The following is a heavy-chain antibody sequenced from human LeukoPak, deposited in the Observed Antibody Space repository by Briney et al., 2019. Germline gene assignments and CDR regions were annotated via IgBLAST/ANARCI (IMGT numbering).Heavy chain of an antibody. Sequence: GGSLRLSCAASGFTFSSYAMSWVRQAPGKGLEWVSAISGSGGSTYYADSVKGRFTISRDNSKNTLYLQMTSLRAEDTAVYYCAKDPDIAVVPAPYWGQGTLVTVSS. CDR1: GFTFSSYA. CDR3: AKDPDIAVVPAPY. V-gene: IGHV3-23*01. J-gene: IGHJ4*02. CDR2: ISGSGGST. D-gene: IGHD2-2*01.